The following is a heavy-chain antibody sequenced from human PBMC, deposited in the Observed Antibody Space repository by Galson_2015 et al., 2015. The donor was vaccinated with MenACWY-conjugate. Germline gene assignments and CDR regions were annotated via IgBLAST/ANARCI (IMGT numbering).Heavy chain of an antibody. D-gene: IGHD2-2*01. Sequence: PALVTPTQTLTLTCTFSGFSLTTPGVGVAWIRQPPGKALEWLALIYWDDDKRLRPSLRSRLTVTKDTSKNRVVLTMTNVDPVDTATYYCAHSGEYCSRTSCYYYDYWGQGAPVTVSS. CDR1: GFSLTTPGVG. CDR3: AHSGEYCSRTSCYYYDY. CDR2: IYWDDDK. J-gene: IGHJ4*02. V-gene: IGHV2-5*02.